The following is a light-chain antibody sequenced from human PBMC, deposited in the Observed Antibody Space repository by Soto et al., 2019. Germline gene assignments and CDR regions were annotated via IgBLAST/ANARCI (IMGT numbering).Light chain of an antibody. Sequence: QSVLTQPPSVSAAPGQMVTISFSGSSSNIGNNYVSWYQQLPGTAPKLLIYESDKRPSGIPDRFSGSKSGTSATLGIVGLQTGDEAGYYCGTWDTSLSVVFGGGTQLTVL. J-gene: IGLJ2*01. CDR3: GTWDTSLSVV. CDR2: ESD. V-gene: IGLV1-51*02. CDR1: SSNIGNNY.